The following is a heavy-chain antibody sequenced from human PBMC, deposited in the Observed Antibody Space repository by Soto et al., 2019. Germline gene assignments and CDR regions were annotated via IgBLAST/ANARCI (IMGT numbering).Heavy chain of an antibody. CDR2: IYYSGST. Sequence: SETLSLTCTVSGGTVSSWYWSWIRQPPGKGLEWIGYIYYSGSTNCNPSLKSRVTISVDTSKNQFSLKLSSVTAADTGDFYCAKVQDYYFDSGTYNWFDPWGHGTLVTVSS. CDR1: GGTVSSWY. V-gene: IGHV4-59*08. J-gene: IGHJ5*02. D-gene: IGHD3-22*01. CDR3: AKVQDYYFDSGTYNWFDP.